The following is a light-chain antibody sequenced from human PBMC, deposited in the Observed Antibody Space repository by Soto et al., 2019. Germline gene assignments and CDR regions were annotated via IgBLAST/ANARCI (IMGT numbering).Light chain of an antibody. Sequence: QSVLTQPPSASGTPGQRVTVSCSGSSSNIGNNYVFWYQHLPGTAPKLLIYRNEQRPSRVSDRFSGSKSGTSASLAISGLRSEDEADYYCAAWDDSLSGSYVFGTGTKVTVL. CDR3: AAWDDSLSGSYV. J-gene: IGLJ1*01. CDR1: SSNIGNNY. V-gene: IGLV1-47*01. CDR2: RNE.